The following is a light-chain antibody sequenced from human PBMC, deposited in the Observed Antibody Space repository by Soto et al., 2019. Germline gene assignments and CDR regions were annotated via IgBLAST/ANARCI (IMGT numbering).Light chain of an antibody. CDR3: QQYNSFSFT. V-gene: IGKV1-5*03. CDR1: QSSSNW. Sequence: DIQMTQSPSTLSASVGDRVTITCRASQSSSNWLAWYQQKPGKAPKLLIYRASKLESGVPLRLSGSGSGTDVALSISSLEADDFATYYCQQYNSFSFTFGGGTKVE. CDR2: RAS. J-gene: IGKJ4*01.